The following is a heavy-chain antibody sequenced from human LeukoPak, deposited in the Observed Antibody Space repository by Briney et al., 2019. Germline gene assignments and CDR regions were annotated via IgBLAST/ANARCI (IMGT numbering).Heavy chain of an antibody. CDR3: ARGHHTGYSSGWNYYYYGMDV. CDR1: GGSISSYY. V-gene: IGHV4-4*07. J-gene: IGHJ6*02. D-gene: IGHD6-19*01. CDR2: IYTSGST. Sequence: KPSETLSLTCTVSGGSISSYYWSWIRQPAGKGLEWIGRIYTSGSTNYNPSLKSRVTMSVDTSKNQFSLKLSSVTAADTAVYYCARGHHTGYSSGWNYYYYGMDVWGQGTTVTVSS.